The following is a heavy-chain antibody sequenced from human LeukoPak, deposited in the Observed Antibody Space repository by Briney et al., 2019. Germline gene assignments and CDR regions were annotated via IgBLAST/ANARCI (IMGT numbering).Heavy chain of an antibody. CDR3: ARCGGSWGWFDP. CDR1: GYTFTSYG. CDR2: IRAYNGNT. J-gene: IGHJ5*02. D-gene: IGHD2-15*01. V-gene: IGHV1-18*04. Sequence: GASVKVSCKASGYTFTSYGISWVRQAPGHGLEWMGWIRAYNGNTKYAQKLQGRVTMTTDTSTSTAYMELRSLRCDDTAVYYCARCGGSWGWFDPWGQGTLVTVSS.